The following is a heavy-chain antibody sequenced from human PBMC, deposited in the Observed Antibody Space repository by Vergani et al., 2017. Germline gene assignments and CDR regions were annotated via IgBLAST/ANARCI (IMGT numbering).Heavy chain of an antibody. D-gene: IGHD1-26*01. CDR3: ARVKSESYRPRGYYYYYMDV. V-gene: IGHV3-30*02. CDR2: IRYDGSNK. CDR1: GFTFSSYG. Sequence: QVQLVESGGGVVQPGGSLRLSCAASGFTFSSYGMHWVRQAPGKGLEWVAFIRYDGSNKYYADSVKGRFTISRDNSKNTLYLQMNSLRAEDTAVYYCARVKSESYRPRGYYYYYMDVWGKGTTVTVSS. J-gene: IGHJ6*03.